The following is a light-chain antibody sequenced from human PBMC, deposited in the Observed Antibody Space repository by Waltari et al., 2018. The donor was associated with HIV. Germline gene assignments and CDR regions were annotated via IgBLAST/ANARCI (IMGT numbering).Light chain of an antibody. Sequence: QSALPQPPSASGSPGQSVTISCTGINSDIGGYNYVSWYQQHPGKAPKLVISEVTKRPSGVPDRFSGSKSGTTASLTVSGLQAEDEADYYCSSYADRNGFYVVFGGGTRLTVL. CDR2: EVT. CDR3: SSYADRNGFYVV. J-gene: IGLJ2*01. V-gene: IGLV2-8*01. CDR1: NSDIGGYNY.